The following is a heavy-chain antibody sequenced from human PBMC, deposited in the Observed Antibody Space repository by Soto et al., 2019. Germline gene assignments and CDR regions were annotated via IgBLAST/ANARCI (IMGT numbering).Heavy chain of an antibody. CDR3: ARVDGGNSA. V-gene: IGHV3-66*01. Sequence: EVQLVESGGGLVQPGGSLRLSCAAFGFTVNNNYMTWVRQAPGTGLEWVSLIHRAGSTYYADSVKGRFTISRDISKNILYLQMNTLRPDDTAVYYCARVDGGNSAWGQGTLVTVSS. CDR1: GFTVNNNY. J-gene: IGHJ5*02. D-gene: IGHD2-21*02. CDR2: IHRAGST.